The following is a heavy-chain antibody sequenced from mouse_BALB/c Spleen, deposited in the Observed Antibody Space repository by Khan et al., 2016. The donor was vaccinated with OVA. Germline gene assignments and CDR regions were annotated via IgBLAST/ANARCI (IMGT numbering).Heavy chain of an antibody. J-gene: IGHJ1*01. CDR2: INTYTGAP. CDR3: ATISYDWYFDF. CDR1: GYTFTNYG. Sequence: QIQLVQSGPELKKPGETVKLSCKASGYTFTNYGMNWVKQAPGKGLKWMGWINTYTGAPTYADDFKGRFVFSLETSASTAYLQISNLKNEDMTTYCGATISYDWYFDFWGAGTTVTVSS. D-gene: IGHD2-12*01. V-gene: IGHV9-1*02.